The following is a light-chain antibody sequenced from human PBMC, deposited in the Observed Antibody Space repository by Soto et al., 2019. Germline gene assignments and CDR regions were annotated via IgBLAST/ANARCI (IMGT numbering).Light chain of an antibody. J-gene: IGLJ2*01. Sequence: QSALTQPASVSGSPGQSITISCTGTSSDVGSYNLVSWYQQHPGKAPQLMIYEGSKRPSGVSNRFSGSKSGNTASLTISGLQAKDEADYYCCSYAGSSTYVVFGGGTKLTVL. CDR1: SSDVGSYNL. CDR2: EGS. CDR3: CSYAGSSTYVV. V-gene: IGLV2-23*01.